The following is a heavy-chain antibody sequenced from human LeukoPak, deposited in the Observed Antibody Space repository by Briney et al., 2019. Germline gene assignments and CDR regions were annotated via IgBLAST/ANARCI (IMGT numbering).Heavy chain of an antibody. CDR2: IYPGDSDT. CDR3: AILVDGYPLYY. J-gene: IGHJ4*02. Sequence: RGESLKISCKASGYSFTSYWIGWVRQMPAKGLEWMGIIYPGDSDTRYSPSFQDHVTISADKNISTAYLQWSSLNASDTAMYYCAILVDGYPLYYWGQGTPVTVSS. D-gene: IGHD5-24*01. CDR1: GYSFTSYW. V-gene: IGHV5-51*01.